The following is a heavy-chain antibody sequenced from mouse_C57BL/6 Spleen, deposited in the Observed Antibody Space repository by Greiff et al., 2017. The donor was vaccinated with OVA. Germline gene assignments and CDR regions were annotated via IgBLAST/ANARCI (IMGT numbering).Heavy chain of an antibody. J-gene: IGHJ3*01. D-gene: IGHD2-2*01. CDR3: ARLGGYPAWFAY. CDR2: IYPGSGST. CDR1: GYTFTSYW. Sequence: QVQLQQPGAELVKPGASVKMSCKASGYTFTSYWITWVKQRPGQGLEWIGDIYPGSGSTNYNEKFKSKATLTVDTSSSPAYMQLSSLTSEDSAVYYCARLGGYPAWFAYWGQGTLVTVSA. V-gene: IGHV1-55*01.